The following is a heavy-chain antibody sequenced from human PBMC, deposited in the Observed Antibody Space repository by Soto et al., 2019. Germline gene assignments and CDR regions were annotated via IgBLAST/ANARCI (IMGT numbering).Heavy chain of an antibody. Sequence: QVQLVQSGAEVKKPGASVKVSCKTSGYTFTSNDIYWLRQATGQGLEWMGWMNPKTGDSNSAEKFQGRLRMTRNTSITTAYMELSSLTSEDTAVYYRARGRPGGGIKRSWFDPWGQGTLVTVST. J-gene: IGHJ5*02. CDR1: GYTFTSND. V-gene: IGHV1-8*01. D-gene: IGHD2-15*01. CDR2: MNPKTGDS. CDR3: ARGRPGGGIKRSWFDP.